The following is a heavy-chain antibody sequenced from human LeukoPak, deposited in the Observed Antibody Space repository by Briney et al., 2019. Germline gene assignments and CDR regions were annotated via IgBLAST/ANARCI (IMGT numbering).Heavy chain of an antibody. CDR3: AKSDCGGDHCKLLNY. CDR1: GFTFRTYA. V-gene: IGHV3-23*01. D-gene: IGHD2-21*01. CDR2: VSDNGGAT. J-gene: IGHJ4*02. Sequence: PGGSLRLSCAASGFTFRTYAMAWVRQPPGKGPEWVSAVSDNGGATRYADSVKGRFTISGDNSKDTLYLQMNSLRAEDTAFYYCAKSDCGGDHCKLLNYWGQGTLVTVSS.